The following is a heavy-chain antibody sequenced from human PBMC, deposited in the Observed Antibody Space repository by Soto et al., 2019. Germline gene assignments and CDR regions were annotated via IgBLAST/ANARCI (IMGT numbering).Heavy chain of an antibody. J-gene: IGHJ6*02. V-gene: IGHV2-26*01. CDR3: VRMNAASYSSYYAMDV. Sequence: QVTLRESGPVLVKPTETLTLTCNVSGFSLTTGRMGVSWIRQPPGKALEWLAHIFSDAERSYSRSLQGRLTVSKVGFGSQVVLTMTNMDPVDTGTYFCVRMNAASYSSYYAMDVWGQGTTVTVSS. D-gene: IGHD3-10*01. CDR2: IFSDAER. CDR1: GFSLTTGRMG.